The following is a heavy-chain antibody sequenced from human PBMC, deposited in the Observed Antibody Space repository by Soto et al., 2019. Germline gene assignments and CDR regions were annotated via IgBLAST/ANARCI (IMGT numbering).Heavy chain of an antibody. CDR2: IYYSGST. Sequence: SETLSLTCAVSGGSISSGGYSWSWIRQPPGKGLEWIGYIYYSGSTYCNPSLKSRVSISVDTSKNQFSLKLSSVTAADTAVYYCARYSGYEGLRFDPWGQGTLVTVSS. D-gene: IGHD5-12*01. CDR3: ARYSGYEGLRFDP. CDR1: GGSISSGGYS. V-gene: IGHV4-30-2*05. J-gene: IGHJ5*02.